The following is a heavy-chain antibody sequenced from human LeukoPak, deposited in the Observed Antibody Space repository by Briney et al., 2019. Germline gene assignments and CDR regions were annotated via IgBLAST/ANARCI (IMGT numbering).Heavy chain of an antibody. Sequence: HTGGSLRLSCAAPGFTFICYGVPWVRQAPGSGLEWVAVIWYDGSNKYYADSVKGRFTISRDNSKNTLYLQMNSLRAEDTAVYYCARDRSYYYGMDVWGQGTTVTVSS. CDR2: IWYDGSNK. V-gene: IGHV3-33*01. J-gene: IGHJ6*02. CDR3: ARDRSYYYGMDV. CDR1: GFTFICYG.